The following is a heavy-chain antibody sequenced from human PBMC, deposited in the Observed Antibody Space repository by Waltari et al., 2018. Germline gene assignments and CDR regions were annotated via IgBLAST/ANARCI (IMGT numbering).Heavy chain of an antibody. D-gene: IGHD2-21*02. V-gene: IGHV7-4-1*02. J-gene: IGHJ4*02. CDR2: INTITGNP. CDR1: GYSFTNFA. Sequence: QVQLVQSGSELKKPGASVKVSCKASGYSFTNFAMNWVRQAPGQGLEWMGRINTITGNPTYAQGFTGRFVFAVDTSVSTTYLQISSLEAEDTAVYYCARGGCSYGDCYYTSDYWGQGTLVTVSS. CDR3: ARGGCSYGDCYYTSDY.